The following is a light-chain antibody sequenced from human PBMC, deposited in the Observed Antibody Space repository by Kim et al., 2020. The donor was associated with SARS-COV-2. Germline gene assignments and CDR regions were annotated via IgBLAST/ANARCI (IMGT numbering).Light chain of an antibody. Sequence: GQSITLSCTGTSSDIGGYNFVSWYQQHPGRAPKLMIYDVSHRPSGVSNRFSGSKSGSTASLTISGLQAEDEADYYCSSFTTSTLYVFGDGTKVTVL. CDR3: SSFTTSTLYV. CDR2: DVS. J-gene: IGLJ1*01. V-gene: IGLV2-14*03. CDR1: SSDIGGYNF.